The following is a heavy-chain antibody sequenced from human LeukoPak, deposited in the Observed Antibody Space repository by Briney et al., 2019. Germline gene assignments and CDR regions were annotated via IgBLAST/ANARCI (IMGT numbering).Heavy chain of an antibody. V-gene: IGHV3-23*01. CDR3: ANSGPPRYLREWFDP. J-gene: IGHJ5*02. Sequence: GASLRLSCAASGFTFSSYATSWVRQAPGKGLEWVSAISGSGGSTYYADSVKGRFTISRDNSKNTLYLQMNSLRAEDTAVYYCANSGPPRYLREWFDPWGQGTLVTVSS. CDR1: GFTFSSYA. CDR2: ISGSGGST. D-gene: IGHD3-9*01.